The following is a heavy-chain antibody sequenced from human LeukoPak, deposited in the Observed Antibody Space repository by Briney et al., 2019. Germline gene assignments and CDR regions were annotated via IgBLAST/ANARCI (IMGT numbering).Heavy chain of an antibody. J-gene: IGHJ4*02. Sequence: GGSLRLSCAASGFTFSSYAMHWVRQAPGKGLEWVAVISYDGSNKYYADSVKGRFTISRDDSKNTLYLQMNSLSAEDTAVYYCARSMIFPPDSFDYWGQGTLVTVSS. CDR2: ISYDGSNK. CDR1: GFTFSSYA. V-gene: IGHV3-30-3*01. D-gene: IGHD3-22*01. CDR3: ARSMIFPPDSFDY.